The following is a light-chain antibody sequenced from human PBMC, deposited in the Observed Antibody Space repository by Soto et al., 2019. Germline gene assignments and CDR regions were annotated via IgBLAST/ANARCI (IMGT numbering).Light chain of an antibody. V-gene: IGLV2-8*01. CDR1: SRNVDVYNY. Sequence: SALTQPPSASGSPGQSVTISCTGTSRNVDVYNYVSWFQQHPGKAPKLIIYEVNKRPSGVPDRFSGSKSGNTASLTVSGLQAEDEGDYYCSSYAGSDIWVFGGGTKLTVL. CDR3: SSYAGSDIWV. J-gene: IGLJ3*02. CDR2: EVN.